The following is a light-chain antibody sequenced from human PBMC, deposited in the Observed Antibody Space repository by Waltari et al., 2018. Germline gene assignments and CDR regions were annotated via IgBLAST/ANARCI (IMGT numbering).Light chain of an antibody. Sequence: DIVLTQSPGTLSLSPGERATLSCRASQSVSSSYVAWYQQKPGQAPRLLIYGASIRATGIPDRFSGSGSGTGFTLTISRLEPEDFAVYYCQQYGGSPYTFGQGTKLEIK. CDR1: QSVSSSY. CDR3: QQYGGSPYT. CDR2: GAS. J-gene: IGKJ2*01. V-gene: IGKV3-20*01.